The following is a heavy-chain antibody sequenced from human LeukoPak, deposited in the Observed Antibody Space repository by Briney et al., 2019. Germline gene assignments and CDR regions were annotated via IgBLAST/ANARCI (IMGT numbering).Heavy chain of an antibody. D-gene: IGHD3-10*01. CDR1: GFTFSTYG. CDR2: ITYDGYYK. CDR3: ARDLSPVVRASPMGY. Sequence: PGGSLRLSCAASGFTFSTYGMHWVRQAPGKGLEWVALITYDGYYKYYSDSVKGRFTISSDTSKNTLSLQMNSLRAEDKAVYYCARDLSPVVRASPMGYWGQGTLVTVSS. J-gene: IGHJ4*02. V-gene: IGHV3-30*03.